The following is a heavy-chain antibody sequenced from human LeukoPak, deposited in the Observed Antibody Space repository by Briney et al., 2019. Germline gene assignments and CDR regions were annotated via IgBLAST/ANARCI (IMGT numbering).Heavy chain of an antibody. J-gene: IGHJ5*02. Sequence: GESLKISCKAPGYISTNFWSCWVRQMPGKGLEWMGLFHPTDSDTVYNPSFQGQVTISADNSISTVYLQWSSLQAVDSAMYYCARRYYYSTEFDTWGQGTLVTVSS. CDR2: FHPTDSDT. CDR3: ARRYYYSTEFDT. CDR1: GYISTNFW. D-gene: IGHD2/OR15-2a*01. V-gene: IGHV5-51*01.